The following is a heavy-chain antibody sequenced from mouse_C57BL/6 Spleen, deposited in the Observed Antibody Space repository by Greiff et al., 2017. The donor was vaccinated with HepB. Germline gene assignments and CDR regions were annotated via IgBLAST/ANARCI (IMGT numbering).Heavy chain of an antibody. V-gene: IGHV3-6*01. D-gene: IGHD4-1*01. Sequence: VQLKESGPGLVKPSQSLSLTCSVTGYSITSGYYWNWIRQFPGNKLEWMGYISYDGSNNYNPSLKNRISITRDTSKNQFFLKLNSVTTEDTATYYCARKGTGYWYFDVWGTGTTVTVSS. CDR3: ARKGTGYWYFDV. CDR2: ISYDGSN. J-gene: IGHJ1*03. CDR1: GYSITSGYY.